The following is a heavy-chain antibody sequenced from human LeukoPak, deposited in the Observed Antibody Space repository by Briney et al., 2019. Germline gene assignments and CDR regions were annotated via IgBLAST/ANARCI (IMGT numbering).Heavy chain of an antibody. D-gene: IGHD2-2*01. CDR3: ARGIYCSSTSCHYYYYYMDV. V-gene: IGHV4-4*07. CDR1: GGSISSYY. Sequence: PSETLSLTCTVSGGSISSYYWSWIRQPAGKGLEWIGRIYTSGSTNYNPSLKSRVTMSVDTSKNQFSLKLSSVTAADTAVYYCARGIYCSSTSCHYYYYYMDVWGKGTTVTVS. CDR2: IYTSGST. J-gene: IGHJ6*03.